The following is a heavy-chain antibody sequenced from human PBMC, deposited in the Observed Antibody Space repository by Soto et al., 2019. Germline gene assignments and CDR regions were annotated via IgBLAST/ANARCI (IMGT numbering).Heavy chain of an antibody. Sequence: QVQLVQSGAEVKKPGASVKVSCKASGYTFTIHDIHWVRQAPGQGLEWMAGLNPHSGKAAYAQRCQGRLTMTGNASTSTAYMELSGLRSEDTAMYYCARVSSIAARRSYDSWGQGTLVTVSS. J-gene: IGHJ4*02. D-gene: IGHD6-6*01. CDR1: GYTFTIHD. CDR2: LNPHSGKA. V-gene: IGHV1-8*01. CDR3: ARVSSIAARRSYDS.